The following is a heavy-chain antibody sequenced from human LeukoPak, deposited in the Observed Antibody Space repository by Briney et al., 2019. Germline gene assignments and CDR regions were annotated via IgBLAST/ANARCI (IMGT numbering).Heavy chain of an antibody. Sequence: SQTLSLTCTVSGGSISSGGYYWSWIRQPPGKGLEWIGYIYHSGSTYYNPSLKSRVTISVDRSKNQFSLKLSSVTAADTAVYYCARVRFRMVRGVIDYWGQGTLVTVSS. J-gene: IGHJ4*02. CDR3: ARVRFRMVRGVIDY. V-gene: IGHV4-30-2*01. D-gene: IGHD3-10*01. CDR2: IYHSGST. CDR1: GGSISSGGYY.